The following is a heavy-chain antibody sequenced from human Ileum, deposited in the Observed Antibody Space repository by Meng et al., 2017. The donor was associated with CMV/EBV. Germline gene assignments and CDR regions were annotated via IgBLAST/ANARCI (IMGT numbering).Heavy chain of an antibody. CDR3: ATGRRGTGSLARPFDS. J-gene: IGHJ4*02. V-gene: IGHV3-66*02. CDR2: ISSSGSF. D-gene: IGHD1-1*01. Sequence: PQATGKAQPWVSVISSSGSFEYASPVKARFVLSRDKSKNTLYLLMSSLRTEVTTVYYCATGRRGTGSLARPFDSWGQGILVTVSS.